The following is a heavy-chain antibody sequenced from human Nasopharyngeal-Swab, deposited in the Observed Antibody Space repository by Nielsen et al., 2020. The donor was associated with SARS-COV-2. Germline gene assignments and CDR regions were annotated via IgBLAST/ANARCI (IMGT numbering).Heavy chain of an antibody. J-gene: IGHJ6*03. CDR2: ISSSGSTI. V-gene: IGHV3-48*03. CDR1: GFTFSSYE. Sequence: GGSLRLSCAASGFTFSSYEMNWVRQAPGKGLEWVSYISSSGSTIYYADSVKGRFTISRGNAKSSLYLQMNSLRAEDTAVYYCARLDIVVVPAAIDINYYYYYYMDVWGKGTTVTVSS. CDR3: ARLDIVVVPAAIDINYYYYYYMDV. D-gene: IGHD2-2*01.